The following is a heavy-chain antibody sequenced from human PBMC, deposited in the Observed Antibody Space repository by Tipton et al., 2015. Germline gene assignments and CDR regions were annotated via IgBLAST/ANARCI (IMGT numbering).Heavy chain of an antibody. V-gene: IGHV6-1*01. CDR1: GDSVSSNTAA. CDR3: ARWAQHSTRS. D-gene: IGHD5-18*01. J-gene: IGHJ5*02. Sequence: GLVKPSQTLSLTCAISGDSVSSNTAAWHWIRQSPSRGLEWLGRKYYRSNWNNDYAVSVKSRITITPDTSKTQFTLHLNSVTPDAAGMYYCARWAQHSTRSWGQRALVT. CDR2: KYYRSNWNN.